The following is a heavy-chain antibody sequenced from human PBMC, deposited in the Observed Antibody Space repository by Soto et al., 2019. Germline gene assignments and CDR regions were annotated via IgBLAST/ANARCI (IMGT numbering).Heavy chain of an antibody. CDR3: ARGVTYYYDSSAPSDAFDI. D-gene: IGHD3-22*01. CDR1: GYTFTSYY. CDR2: INPSGGST. Sequence: VASVKVSCKASGYTFTSYYMHWVRQAPGQGLEWMGIINPSGGSTSYAQKFQGRVTMTRDTSTSTVYMELSSLRSEDTAVYYCARGVTYYYDSSAPSDAFDIWGQGTMVTVSS. J-gene: IGHJ3*02. V-gene: IGHV1-46*01.